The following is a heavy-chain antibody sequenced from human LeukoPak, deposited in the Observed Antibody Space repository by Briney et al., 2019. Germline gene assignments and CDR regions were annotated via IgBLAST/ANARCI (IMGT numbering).Heavy chain of an antibody. CDR2: INPNSGGT. CDR1: GYTFTGYY. CDR3: ARDLTSQNYYYDSSGLNWFDP. V-gene: IGHV1-2*02. J-gene: IGHJ5*02. Sequence: ASVKVSCKASGYTFTGYYMHWVRQAPGQGLEWMGWINPNSGGTNYAQKFQGRVTMTRDTSISTAYMELSRLRSDDTAVCYCARDLTSQNYYYDSSGLNWFDPWGQGTLVTVSS. D-gene: IGHD3-22*01.